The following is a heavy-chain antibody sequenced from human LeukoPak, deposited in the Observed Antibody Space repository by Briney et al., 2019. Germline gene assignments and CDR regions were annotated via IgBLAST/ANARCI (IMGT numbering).Heavy chain of an antibody. D-gene: IGHD6-13*01. CDR2: VSYDGSYK. CDR3: ARVAEAAAFDS. Sequence: GGSLRLSCAAAGFTFSKFAMHWVRQAPGKGLEWVAVVSYDGSYKYYADSMRGRFTISRDNAKNSLYLQMNSLKPEDTAVYYCARVAEAAAFDSWGQGTLVTVSS. V-gene: IGHV3-30*04. J-gene: IGHJ4*02. CDR1: GFTFSKFA.